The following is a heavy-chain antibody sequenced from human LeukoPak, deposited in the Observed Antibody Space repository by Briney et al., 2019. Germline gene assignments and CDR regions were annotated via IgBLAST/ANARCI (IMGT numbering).Heavy chain of an antibody. Sequence: GESLKISCKGSGYSFTSYWIGWVRQMPGEGLEWMGIIYPGDSDTRYSPSFQGQVTISADKSISTAYLQWSSLKASDTAMYYCARHPSYCGGDCSPDYWGQGTPVTVSS. CDR1: GYSFTSYW. V-gene: IGHV5-51*01. CDR3: ARHPSYCGGDCSPDY. CDR2: IYPGDSDT. D-gene: IGHD2-21*02. J-gene: IGHJ4*02.